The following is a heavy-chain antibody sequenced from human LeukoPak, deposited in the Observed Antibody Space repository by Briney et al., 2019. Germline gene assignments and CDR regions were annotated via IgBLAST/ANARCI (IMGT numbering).Heavy chain of an antibody. CDR1: GGSISSYY. V-gene: IGHV4-4*07. Sequence: SETLSLTCTVSGGSISSYYWSWIRQPAGKGLEWIGRIYTSGSTNYNPSLKSRVTISVDKSKNQFSLKLRSVTAADTAVYYCARDQAYCGGDCYFDFWGQGTLVTVSS. D-gene: IGHD2-21*02. J-gene: IGHJ4*02. CDR3: ARDQAYCGGDCYFDF. CDR2: IYTSGST.